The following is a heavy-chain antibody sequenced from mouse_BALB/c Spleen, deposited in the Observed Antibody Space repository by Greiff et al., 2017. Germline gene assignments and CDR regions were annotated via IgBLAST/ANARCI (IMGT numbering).Heavy chain of an antibody. CDR2: INPNNGGT. CDR3: ARGVDYYAMDD. CDR1: GYTFTDYN. V-gene: IGHV1-18*01. D-gene: IGHD1-1*01. Sequence: EVQLQQSGPELVKPGASVKIPCKASGYTFTDYNLDWVKQSHGKSLEWIGDINPNNGGTIYNQKFKGKATLTVDKSSSTAYMELRSLTSEDTAVYYCARGVDYYAMDDWGQGTSVTVSS. J-gene: IGHJ4*01.